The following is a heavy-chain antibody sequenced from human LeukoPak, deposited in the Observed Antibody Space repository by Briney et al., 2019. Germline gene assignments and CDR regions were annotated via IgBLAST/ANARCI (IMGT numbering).Heavy chain of an antibody. J-gene: IGHJ3*02. D-gene: IGHD1-14*01. CDR3: ARPSPRNSDAFDI. CDR2: IIPYLGVA. Sequence: SVKVSCKASGGTFSINTISWVRQAPGQGVDWMGRIIPYLGVANYAQKFQGRVTITADKSTSTAYMEVSSLRSEDTAVYYCARPSPRNSDAFDIWGQGTMVTVSS. V-gene: IGHV1-69*02. CDR1: GGTFSINT.